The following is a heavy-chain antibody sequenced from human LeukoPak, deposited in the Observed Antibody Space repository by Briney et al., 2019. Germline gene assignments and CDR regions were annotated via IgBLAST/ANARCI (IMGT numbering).Heavy chain of an antibody. CDR2: ISPNSGGT. Sequence: ASVKVSCKASGYTFTGYYMHWVRQAPGQGLEWMGWISPNSGGTNYAQKFQGRVTMTRDTSISTAYMELSRLRSDDTAVYYCARPMATTRIGDFDYWGQGTLVTVSP. J-gene: IGHJ4*02. CDR3: ARPMATTRIGDFDY. V-gene: IGHV1-2*02. CDR1: GYTFTGYY. D-gene: IGHD5-24*01.